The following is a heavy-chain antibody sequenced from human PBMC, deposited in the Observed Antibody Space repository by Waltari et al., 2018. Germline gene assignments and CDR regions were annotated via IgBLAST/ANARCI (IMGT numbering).Heavy chain of an antibody. CDR1: GFTFSNAR. D-gene: IGHD2-21*01. CDR2: IKSKTDGGKT. Sequence: EVQLVESGGGLVKPGGSLRLSCAASGFTFSNARMSWVRQAPGKGLEWVGRIKSKTDGGKTDYAATVDGRFTISRDESKSPLYLQMNSLKTEDTGVYYCTLVVIAMGLWGQGTLVTVSS. CDR3: TLVVIAMGL. V-gene: IGHV3-15*01. J-gene: IGHJ4*02.